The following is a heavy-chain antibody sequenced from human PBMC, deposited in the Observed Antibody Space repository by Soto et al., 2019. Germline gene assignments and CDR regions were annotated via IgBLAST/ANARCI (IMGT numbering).Heavy chain of an antibody. D-gene: IGHD1-7*01. CDR1: GGSFSGYY. CDR2: INHSGST. V-gene: IGHV4-34*01. CDR3: ARGRDLELYFDY. Sequence: SETLSLTCAVYGGSFSGYYWSWIRQPPGKGLEWIGEINHSGSTNYNPSLKSRVTISVDTSKNQFSLKLSSVTAADTAVYYCARGRDLELYFDYWGQGXLVTVYS. J-gene: IGHJ4*02.